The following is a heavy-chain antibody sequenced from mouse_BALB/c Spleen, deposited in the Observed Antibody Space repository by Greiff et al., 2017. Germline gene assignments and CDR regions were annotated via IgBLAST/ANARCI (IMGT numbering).Heavy chain of an antibody. CDR2: IDPANGNT. D-gene: IGHD1-1*01. J-gene: IGHJ2*01. CDR1: GFNIKDTY. CDR3: ARESSSSYYY. Sequence: VQLKESGAELVKPGASVKLSCTASGFNIKDTYMHWVKQRPEQGLEWIGRIDPANGNTKYDPKFQGKATITADTSSNTAYLQLSSLTSEDTAVYYCARESSSSYYYWGQGTTLTVSS. V-gene: IGHV14-3*02.